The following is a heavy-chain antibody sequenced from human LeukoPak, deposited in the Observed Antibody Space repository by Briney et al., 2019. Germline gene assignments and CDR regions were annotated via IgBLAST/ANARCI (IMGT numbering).Heavy chain of an antibody. Sequence: ASVKVSCKASGYTFTGYYMHWVRQAPGQGLEWMGWINPNSGGTNYAQKFQGRVTMTRDTSISTAYMELSRLRSDDTAVYYCARGVSCSSTSCYPGSDYWGQGTLVTVSS. V-gene: IGHV1-2*02. J-gene: IGHJ4*02. D-gene: IGHD2-2*01. CDR2: INPNSGGT. CDR1: GYTFTGYY. CDR3: ARGVSCSSTSCYPGSDY.